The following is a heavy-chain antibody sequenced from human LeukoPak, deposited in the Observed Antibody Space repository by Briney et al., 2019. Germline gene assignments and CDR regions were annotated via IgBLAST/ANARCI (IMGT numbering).Heavy chain of an antibody. CDR2: IYYSGST. D-gene: IGHD6-19*01. V-gene: IGHV4-59*08. CDR1: GGSISSYF. J-gene: IGHJ4*02. CDR3: ARIDRAVAGTIDY. Sequence: SETLSLTCTVSGGSISSYFWGWIRQPPGKGLEWIGYIYYSGSTNYNPSLKSRVTMSVDTSKNQFSLKLSSVTAADTAAYYCARIDRAVAGTIDYWGQGTLVTVSS.